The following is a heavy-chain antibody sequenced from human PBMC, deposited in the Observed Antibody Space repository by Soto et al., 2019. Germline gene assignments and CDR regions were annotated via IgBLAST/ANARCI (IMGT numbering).Heavy chain of an antibody. CDR2: ISYDEKNK. CDR1: GFTFSTHA. D-gene: IGHD6-19*01. CDR3: ATNKGGWLTASLDY. V-gene: IGHV3-30*09. Sequence: GGSLRLSCAASGFTFSTHAMHWVRQAPGKGLEWVAAISYDEKNKNYAESVKGRFAISRDNSKNTLYLEMNSLRSEDTAVYYCATNKGGWLTASLDYWGQGTLVTVSS. J-gene: IGHJ4*01.